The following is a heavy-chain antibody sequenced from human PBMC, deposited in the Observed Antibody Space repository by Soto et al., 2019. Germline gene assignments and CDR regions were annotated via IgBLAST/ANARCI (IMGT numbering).Heavy chain of an antibody. Sequence: EVQLLESGGGLVQPEGSLRLSCVASGFTFSSYAMGWVRQGPGKGLEWVAVVSIGGSTHYADSVRGRFTISRDNSKNTLSLQMNILTAEDTAVYFCAKRRGVGGHFDCWGQGALVTVSS. CDR2: VSIGGST. J-gene: IGHJ4*02. D-gene: IGHD2-8*02. CDR1: GFTFSSYA. V-gene: IGHV3-23*01. CDR3: AKRRGVGGHFDC.